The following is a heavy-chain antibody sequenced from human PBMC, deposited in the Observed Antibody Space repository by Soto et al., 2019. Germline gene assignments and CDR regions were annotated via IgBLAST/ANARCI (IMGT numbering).Heavy chain of an antibody. CDR2: VYYNGAT. J-gene: IGHJ4*02. CDR1: GGSINTYY. D-gene: IGHD2-15*01. V-gene: IGHV4-59*01. CDR3: ATESIVVVAATRRDYFDF. Sequence: SETMSLTCTVSGGSINTYYWSWIRQPPGKGLEWIGYVYYNGATNYNPSLRSRVTISVNTSKKQFSLKLSSVTAADTAVYYCATESIVVVAATRRDYFDFWGPGTLVTVSS.